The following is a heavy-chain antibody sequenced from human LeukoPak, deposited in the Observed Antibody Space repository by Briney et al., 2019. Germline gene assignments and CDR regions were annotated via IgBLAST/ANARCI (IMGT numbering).Heavy chain of an antibody. CDR3: ARDRDGYNLDAFDI. V-gene: IGHV4-30-4*08. J-gene: IGHJ3*02. CDR1: GGSISVGTCY. CDR2: IYYSGST. Sequence: SQTLSLTCTVSGGSISVGTCYWSWIRQPPGKGLEWIGYIYYSGSTYYNPSLKSRVSISVDTSKNQFSLELSSVTAADTAVFYCARDRDGYNLDAFDIWGQGTMVTVSS. D-gene: IGHD5-24*01.